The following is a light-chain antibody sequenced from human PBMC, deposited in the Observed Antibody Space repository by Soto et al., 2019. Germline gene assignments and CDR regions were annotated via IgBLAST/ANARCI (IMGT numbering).Light chain of an antibody. CDR1: QNIYSY. CDR2: DTS. J-gene: IGKJ1*01. Sequence: IVLTQSPATLPLSLGERATLSCRASQNIYSYLVLYQQKPGQVPRIIIYDTSNRDTGSAARCCGSGSGTDFTLTISRLEPEDFSVYYCQQYGSSYRTFGQGTKVDIK. CDR3: QQYGSSYRT. V-gene: IGKV3-11*01.